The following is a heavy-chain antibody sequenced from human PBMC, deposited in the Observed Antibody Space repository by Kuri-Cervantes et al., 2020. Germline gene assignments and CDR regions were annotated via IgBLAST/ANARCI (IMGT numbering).Heavy chain of an antibody. V-gene: IGHV3-48*02. CDR3: ARASYDSSGYFY. Sequence: GGSLRLSCAASGFTVSSNYMNWVRQAPGKGLEWVSYISSSSSTIYYADSVKGRFTISRDNAKNSLYLQMNSLRDEDTAVYYCARASYDSSGYFYWGQGTLVTVSS. D-gene: IGHD3-22*01. CDR2: ISSSSSTI. CDR1: GFTVSSNY. J-gene: IGHJ4*02.